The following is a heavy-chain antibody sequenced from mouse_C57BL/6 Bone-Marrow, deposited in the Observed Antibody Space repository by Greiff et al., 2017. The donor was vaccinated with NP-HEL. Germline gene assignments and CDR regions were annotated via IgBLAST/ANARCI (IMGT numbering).Heavy chain of an antibody. Sequence: QVQLQQPGAELVKPGASVKMSCKASGYTFTSYWITWVKQRPGQGLGWIGDIYPGSGSTNYNEKFKSKATLTVDTSSSTAYMQLSSLTSEDSAVYYGARAFITTVTPWFAYWGQGTLVTVSA. CDR1: GYTFTSYW. D-gene: IGHD1-1*01. V-gene: IGHV1-55*01. CDR2: IYPGSGST. J-gene: IGHJ3*01. CDR3: ARAFITTVTPWFAY.